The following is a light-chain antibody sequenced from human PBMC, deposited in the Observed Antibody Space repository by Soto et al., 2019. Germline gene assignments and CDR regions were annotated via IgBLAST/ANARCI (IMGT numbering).Light chain of an antibody. V-gene: IGKV1-5*03. CDR3: QPYNSDSRT. CDR1: QSISTY. CDR2: KAS. Sequence: DIQMTQSPSRLSESVGERVTITCRASQSISTYLAWYRHKPGEAPKLLIYKASTLERGVPSRFSGSGSGTDFTLTISSLQPDDFATYYCQPYNSDSRTFGPGTNVDNK. J-gene: IGKJ3*01.